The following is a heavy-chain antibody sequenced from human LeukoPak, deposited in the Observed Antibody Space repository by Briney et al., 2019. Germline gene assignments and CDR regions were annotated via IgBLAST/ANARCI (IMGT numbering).Heavy chain of an antibody. D-gene: IGHD3-9*01. J-gene: IGHJ6*02. Sequence: PGGSLRLSCAASGFTFSSYSMNWVRQAPGKGLEWVSSISSSSSYIYYADSVKGRFTISRDNAKNSLYLQMNSLRAEDTAVYYCARDYDILTTYYYYGMDVWGQGTTVTVSS. CDR3: ARDYDILTTYYYYGMDV. V-gene: IGHV3-21*01. CDR1: GFTFSSYS. CDR2: ISSSSSYI.